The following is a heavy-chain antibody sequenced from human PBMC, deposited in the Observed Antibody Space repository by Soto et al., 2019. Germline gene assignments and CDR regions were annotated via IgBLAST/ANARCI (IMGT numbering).Heavy chain of an antibody. D-gene: IGHD2-15*01. CDR3: AKGGGTLDYYGMDV. J-gene: IGHJ6*04. V-gene: IGHV3-43*01. CDR2: SSWDGGST. CDR1: GFTLDDYT. Sequence: GGSLRLSCAASGFTLDDYTKHWVRQAPGKGLEWVSLSSWDGGSTYYADSVKGRFTISRDNSKNSLYLQMNSLRTEDTALYYYAKGGGTLDYYGMDVWGKGTMVTVSS.